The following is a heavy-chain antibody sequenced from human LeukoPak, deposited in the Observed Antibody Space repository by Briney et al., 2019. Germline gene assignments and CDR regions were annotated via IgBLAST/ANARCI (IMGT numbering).Heavy chain of an antibody. CDR2: IYYSGST. Sequence: SETLSLTCTVSGGSISCYYWSWIRQPPGKGLEWIGYIYYSGSTNYNPSLKSRVTISVDTSKNQFSLKLSSVTAADTAVYYCARSLLTPYYYGSGSYYNVNWFDPWGQGTLVTVSS. CDR3: ARSLLTPYYYGSGSYYNVNWFDP. V-gene: IGHV4-59*01. J-gene: IGHJ5*02. CDR1: GGSISCYY. D-gene: IGHD3-10*01.